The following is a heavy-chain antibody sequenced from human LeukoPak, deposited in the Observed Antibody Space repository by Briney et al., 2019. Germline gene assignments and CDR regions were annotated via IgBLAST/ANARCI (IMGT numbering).Heavy chain of an antibody. Sequence: GGSLRLSCAASGFTFSDNGMHWVRQAPGKGLEWVSSISSSSSYIYYADSVKGRFTISRDNAKNSLYLQMNSLRAEDTAVYFCAREREQWHAFDIWGQGTMVTVSS. V-gene: IGHV3-21*01. D-gene: IGHD6-19*01. CDR1: GFTFSDNG. CDR2: ISSSSSYI. CDR3: AREREQWHAFDI. J-gene: IGHJ3*02.